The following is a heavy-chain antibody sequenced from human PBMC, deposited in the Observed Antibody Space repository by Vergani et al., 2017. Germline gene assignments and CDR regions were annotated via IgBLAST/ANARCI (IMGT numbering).Heavy chain of an antibody. J-gene: IGHJ3*01. CDR1: GFSLSTSGMR. CDR2: VYWNDDE. Sequence: QVTLKESGPALVKPTQTLTLTYTFSGFSLSTSGMRVSWIRQPPGRALEWLAFVYWNDDERYSPSLKSRVTITKDTSKNEVILTMATMDPVDTATYYCVHRLGYFDWDGAFDVWGPGTMVTVSS. V-gene: IGHV2-5*08. D-gene: IGHD3-9*01. CDR3: VHRLGYFDWDGAFDV.